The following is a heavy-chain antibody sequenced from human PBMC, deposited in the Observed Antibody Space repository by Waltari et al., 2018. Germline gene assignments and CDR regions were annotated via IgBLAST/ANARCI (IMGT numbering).Heavy chain of an antibody. J-gene: IGHJ4*02. CDR2: IMPLFGTS. CDR3: ARALDYFRRENYFDY. CDR1: GDTFTTYG. V-gene: IGHV1-69*13. Sequence: QVQLVQSGAEVKKPGSSVRVSCRASGDTFTTYGFNWVRQAPGQGLEWVGRIMPLFGTSNDAQKFQDRVTITADKYTSTVYMELNSLRPEDTAVYYCARALDYFRRENYFDYWGQGTPVTVSS. D-gene: IGHD4-17*01.